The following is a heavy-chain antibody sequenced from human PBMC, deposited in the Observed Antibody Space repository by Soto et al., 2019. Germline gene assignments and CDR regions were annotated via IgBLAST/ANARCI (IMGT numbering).Heavy chain of an antibody. J-gene: IGHJ3*02. CDR3: TRAPFYGDSTREDAFAI. CDR1: GYTFTSYD. CDR2: MNPNTGNA. V-gene: IGHV1-8*01. D-gene: IGHD4-17*01. Sequence: GASVKVSCKASGYTFTSYDIIWVRQATGQGLEWMGWMNPNTGNAGYAQKFQGRVTMTRDTSTTTAYMELSSLRSEDTAVYYCTRAPFYGDSTREDAFAIWGQGTLATVS.